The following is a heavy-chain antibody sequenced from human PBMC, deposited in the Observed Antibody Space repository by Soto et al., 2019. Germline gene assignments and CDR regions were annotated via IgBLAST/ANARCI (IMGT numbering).Heavy chain of an antibody. V-gene: IGHV4-31*03. CDR3: ARVKVVPAAIDNWLDP. CDR1: GGSISSGGYY. CDR2: IYYSGST. Sequence: PSDTLSLTCTVSGGSISSGGYYWSWIRQHPGKGLEWIGYIYYSGSTYYNPSLKSRVTISVDTSKNQFSLKLSSVTAADTAVYYCARVKVVPAAIDNWLDPWGKGTLVTVSS. J-gene: IGHJ5*02. D-gene: IGHD2-2*02.